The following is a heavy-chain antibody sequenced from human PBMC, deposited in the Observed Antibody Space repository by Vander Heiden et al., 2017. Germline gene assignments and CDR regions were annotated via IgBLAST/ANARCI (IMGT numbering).Heavy chain of an antibody. J-gene: IGHJ6*02. CDR1: GFSLSPSGVG. V-gene: IGHV2-5*01. CDR3: AHTPSMCSSTSCYYYYGMDV. CDR2: IYWNDDK. Sequence: QITLKESGPTLVKPTQTLTLTCTFSGFSLSPSGVGVGWIRQPPGKALEWLALIYWNDDKRYSPSLKSRLTITKDTSKNQVVLTMTNMDPVDTATYYCAHTPSMCSSTSCYYYYGMDVWGQGTTVTVSS. D-gene: IGHD2-2*01.